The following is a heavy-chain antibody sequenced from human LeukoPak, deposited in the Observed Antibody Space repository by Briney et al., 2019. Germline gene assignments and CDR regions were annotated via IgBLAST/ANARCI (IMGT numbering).Heavy chain of an antibody. CDR3: ARDQDGYNLFDY. CDR1: GFTFGHYG. Sequence: GGSLRLSCAASGFTFGHYGMHWVRQAPGKGLEWVAIIWYDGSEKFYADSVQGRFTISRDNSKDTLYLQMNSLRLDDTGVYYCARDQDGYNLFDYWGQGTLVTVS. J-gene: IGHJ4*02. V-gene: IGHV3-33*01. CDR2: IWYDGSEK. D-gene: IGHD5-24*01.